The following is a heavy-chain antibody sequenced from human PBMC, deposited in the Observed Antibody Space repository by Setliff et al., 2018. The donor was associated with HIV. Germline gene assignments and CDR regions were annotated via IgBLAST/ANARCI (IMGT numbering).Heavy chain of an antibody. V-gene: IGHV1-2*02. D-gene: IGHD1-26*01. CDR2: INPHSGNT. Sequence: ASVKVSCKASGYTLTGYYMHWVRLAPGLGLEWMGWINPHSGNTDFAQRFQGRITMTRDTSINTVYMDLSRLGSEDTAMYYCARGGQYSGVYLPRDYYMDVWGNGTTVTVSS. CDR1: GYTLTGYY. J-gene: IGHJ6*03. CDR3: ARGGQYSGVYLPRDYYMDV.